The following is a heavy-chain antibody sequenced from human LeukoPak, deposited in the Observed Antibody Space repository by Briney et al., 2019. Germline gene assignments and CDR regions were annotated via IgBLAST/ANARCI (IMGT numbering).Heavy chain of an antibody. D-gene: IGHD2/OR15-2a*01. Sequence: GGSLRLSCAASGFTFSTYWMSWVRQAPGKGLEWVANINQDESEKYYGDSVKGRFTISRDNAKNSLYLQMNSLRAEDTAVYYCARVRVSSYYGMDIWGQGATVTVSS. CDR3: ARVRVSSYYGMDI. CDR2: INQDESEK. CDR1: GFTFSTYW. V-gene: IGHV3-7*05. J-gene: IGHJ6*02.